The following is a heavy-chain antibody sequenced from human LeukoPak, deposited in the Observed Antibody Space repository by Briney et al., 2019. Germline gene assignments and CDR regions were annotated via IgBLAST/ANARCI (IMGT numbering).Heavy chain of an antibody. CDR3: ARGPTDIAAAEGAFDI. CDR2: INHSGGT. D-gene: IGHD6-13*01. J-gene: IGHJ3*02. V-gene: IGHV4-34*01. Sequence: SETLSLTCAVYGGSFSGYYWSWIRQPPGQGLKWIGEINHSGGTNYNPSLKSRVTISVDTSKNQFSLKLSSVTAADTAVYYCARGPTDIAAAEGAFDIWGQGTMVTASS. CDR1: GGSFSGYY.